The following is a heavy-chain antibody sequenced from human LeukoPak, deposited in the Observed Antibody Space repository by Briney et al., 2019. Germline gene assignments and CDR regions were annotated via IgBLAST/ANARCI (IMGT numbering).Heavy chain of an antibody. J-gene: IGHJ4*02. CDR2: INPNSGGT. CDR1: GYTFIGYY. D-gene: IGHD6-19*01. V-gene: IGHV1-2*02. CDR3: AREIRGIIAVAGKALGY. Sequence: ASVKVSCKASGYTFIGYYMHWVRQAPGQGLEWMGWINPNSGGTNYAQKFQGRVTMTRDTSISTAYMELSRLRSDDTAVYYCAREIRGIIAVAGKALGYWGQGTLVTVSS.